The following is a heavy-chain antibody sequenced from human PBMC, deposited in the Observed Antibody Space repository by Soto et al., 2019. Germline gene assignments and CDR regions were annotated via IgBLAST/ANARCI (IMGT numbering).Heavy chain of an antibody. V-gene: IGHV4-4*02. CDR1: GDYINSSIW. J-gene: IGHJ6*02. D-gene: IGHD3-3*01. Sequence: SETLSLTCDVSGDYINSSIWWTWVRQPPGKALEWIGETYHSGSTNYNPSLKSRVTISVDKSKNQFSLKLTSVTAADTAVYHWARTLRFDYYYGLDVWGQGSRVTVSS. CDR2: TYHSGST. CDR3: ARTLRFDYYYGLDV.